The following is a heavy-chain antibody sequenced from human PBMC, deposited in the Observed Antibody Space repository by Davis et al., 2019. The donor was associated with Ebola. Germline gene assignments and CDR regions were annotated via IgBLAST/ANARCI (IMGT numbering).Heavy chain of an antibody. CDR1: GFNVRSNY. D-gene: IGHD2-21*01. J-gene: IGHJ4*02. CDR2: IYYSGIT. V-gene: IGHV4-59*02. CDR3: ARGSYGDRVY. Sequence: ESLKISCEGSGFNVRSNYMSWIRQTPGKGLEWIGYIYYSGITKYNPSLKSRVTISIDTSKTQFSLNLSSVTAADTAVYYCARGSYGDRVYWGQGTLVTVSS.